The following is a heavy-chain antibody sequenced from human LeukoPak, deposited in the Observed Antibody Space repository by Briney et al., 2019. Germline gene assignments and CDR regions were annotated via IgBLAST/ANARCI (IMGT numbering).Heavy chain of an antibody. CDR2: ISGSGDST. V-gene: IGHV3-23*01. J-gene: IGHJ4*02. CDR1: GFTFSSHA. CDR3: AKRKFYGGDC. Sequence: PGGSLRLACAASGFTFSSHAMSWVRQAPGKGLEWVSVISGSGDSTYYADSVKGRFTISRDNSKNTMYLQMNSLRAEDTAVYYCAKRKFYGGDCWGQGTLVTVSS. D-gene: IGHD1-14*01.